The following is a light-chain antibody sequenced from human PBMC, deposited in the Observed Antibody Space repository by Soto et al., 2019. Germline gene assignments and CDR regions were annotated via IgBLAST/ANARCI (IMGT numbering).Light chain of an antibody. CDR1: KNDVGAYDY. CDR2: EVT. V-gene: IGLV2-14*01. J-gene: IGLJ2*01. Sequence: QSVLTQPPSASGSPGQSVTISCTGTKNDVGAYDYVSWYQQHPGKAPKLIIYEVTYRPSGVSNRFSGSQSGNTASLTISGLQAEDEADYYCSSYRGSSTLTFGGGTKVTV. CDR3: SSYRGSSTLT.